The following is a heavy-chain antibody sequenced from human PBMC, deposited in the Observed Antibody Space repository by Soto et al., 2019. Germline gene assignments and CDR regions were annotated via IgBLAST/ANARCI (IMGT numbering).Heavy chain of an antibody. V-gene: IGHV1-8*01. CDR1: GYTFTSYD. CDR3: SREYFLARGYVKLMGMDV. Sequence: ASVKDSCKASGYTFTSYDINWVRQATGQGLEWMGWMNPNSGNTGYAQKFQGRVTMTRNTSISTAYMELSSLRSEDTAVYYCSREYFLARGYVKLMGMDVGGKGTTVNFSS. D-gene: IGHD5-12*01. CDR2: MNPNSGNT. J-gene: IGHJ6*03.